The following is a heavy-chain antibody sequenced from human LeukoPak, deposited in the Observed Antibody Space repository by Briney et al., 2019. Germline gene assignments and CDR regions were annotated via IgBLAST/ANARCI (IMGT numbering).Heavy chain of an antibody. J-gene: IGHJ6*02. CDR1: GYTFTSYG. D-gene: IGHD2-2*01. Sequence: ASVKVSCKASGYTFTSYGISWVRQAPGQGLEWMGWISAYNGNTNYAQKLQGRVTMTTDTSTSTAYMELRSLRSDDTAAYYCAREDIVVVPAAIVYYYGMDVWGQGTTVTVSS. V-gene: IGHV1-18*01. CDR3: AREDIVVVPAAIVYYYGMDV. CDR2: ISAYNGNT.